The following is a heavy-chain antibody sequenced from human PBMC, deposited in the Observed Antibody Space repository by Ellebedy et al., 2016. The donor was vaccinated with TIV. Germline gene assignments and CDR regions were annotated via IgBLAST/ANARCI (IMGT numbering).Heavy chain of an antibody. J-gene: IGHJ4*02. D-gene: IGHD5-12*01. CDR2: ISGSGGST. Sequence: PGGSLRLSCAASGFTFSSYAMSWVRQAPGKGLEWVSAISGSGGSTYYADSVKGRFTISRDNSKNTLYLQMNSLRAEDTAVYYCAKMGYSGYDTIWDYFDYWGQGNLVTVSS. CDR1: GFTFSSYA. CDR3: AKMGYSGYDTIWDYFDY. V-gene: IGHV3-23*01.